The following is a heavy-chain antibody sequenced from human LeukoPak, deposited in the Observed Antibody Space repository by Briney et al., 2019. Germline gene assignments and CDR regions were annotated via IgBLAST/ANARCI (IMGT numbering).Heavy chain of an antibody. Sequence: PGGSLRLSCATSGFIFSDFGMHWVRQAPGKGLERIAYISCSSNTIYYADSVKGLSAVSRDSARSSLYLQMTGLRVADTAFHYCARSLCNDTGCSLDPGGQGTLLSVSS. CDR1: GFIFSDFG. CDR3: ARSLCNDTGCSLDP. D-gene: IGHD5-18*01. CDR2: ISCSSNTI. J-gene: IGHJ5*02. V-gene: IGHV3-48*04.